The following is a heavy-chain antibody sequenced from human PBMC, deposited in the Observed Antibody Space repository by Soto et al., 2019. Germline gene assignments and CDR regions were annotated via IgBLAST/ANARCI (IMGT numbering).Heavy chain of an antibody. Sequence: QVRLQESGPGLVKPSETLSLTCAVSGASVRSYHWSWIRQAAGKGLEWIGRVQMSGTTNYNPSLKARVTMSVDPSKNEVSLRMTSVTAADTAVYFGAKDRSTMRWFDPRGQATVVTVSS. CDR2: VQMSGTT. CDR1: GASVRSYH. CDR3: AKDRSTMRWFDP. V-gene: IGHV4-4*07. D-gene: IGHD1-1*01. J-gene: IGHJ5*02.